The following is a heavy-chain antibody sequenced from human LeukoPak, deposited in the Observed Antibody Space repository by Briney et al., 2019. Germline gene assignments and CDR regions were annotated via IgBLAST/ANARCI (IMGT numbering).Heavy chain of an antibody. CDR1: GFTFASYG. Sequence: GRSLRLSCAASGFTFASYGMHWVRHAPGKGREWVALIRYDGTNKYYTDSVKGRFTISKDNSKNTLYLQMNSLRAEDTAVYYCTRNQGYCTGGGCYIDYWGQGTLVTVSS. CDR2: IRYDGTNK. CDR3: TRNQGYCTGGGCYIDY. J-gene: IGHJ4*02. D-gene: IGHD2-8*02. V-gene: IGHV3-30*02.